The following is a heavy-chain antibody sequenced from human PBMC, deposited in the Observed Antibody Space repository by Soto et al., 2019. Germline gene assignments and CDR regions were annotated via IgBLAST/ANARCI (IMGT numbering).Heavy chain of an antibody. Sequence: PSXTLSLTCIDSGGSISSYCWSCIRQPPVKGLEWIGYIYYSGSTNYNPSLKSRVTISVDTSKNQSSLKLSSVTAADTAVYYCACSVMTTVTTFDYWGQGTLVTVSS. CDR2: IYYSGST. J-gene: IGHJ4*02. CDR1: GGSISSYC. V-gene: IGHV4-59*08. D-gene: IGHD4-17*01. CDR3: ACSVMTTVTTFDY.